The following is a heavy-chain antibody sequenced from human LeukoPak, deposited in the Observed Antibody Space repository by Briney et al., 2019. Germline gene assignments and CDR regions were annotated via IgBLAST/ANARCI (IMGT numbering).Heavy chain of an antibody. CDR1: GGTFSSYA. CDR3: ARDAYSSSSPLYYYYYGMDV. CDR2: IIPIFGTA. Sequence: SVKVSCKASGGTFSSYAISWVRQTPGQGLEWMGGIIPIFGTANYAQKFQGRVTITADESTSTAYMELSSLRSEDTAVYYCARDAYSSSSPLYYYYYGMDVWGQGTTVTVSS. J-gene: IGHJ6*02. V-gene: IGHV1-69*13. D-gene: IGHD6-6*01.